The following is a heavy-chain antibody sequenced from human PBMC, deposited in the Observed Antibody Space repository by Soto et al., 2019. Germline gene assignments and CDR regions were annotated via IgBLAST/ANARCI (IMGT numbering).Heavy chain of an antibody. CDR1: GFTFSHYA. V-gene: IGHV3-30*18. CDR3: AKDGSHNFDY. Sequence: QVQLVESGGGVVQPGRSLRLSCAASGFTFSHYAMHWVRQAPGKGLEWVALMSYDGSNEYYADSVKGRFTISRDNSTNTLYLQMNSLRAEDTAVYYCAKDGSHNFDYWSQGTLVTVSS. J-gene: IGHJ4*02. CDR2: MSYDGSNE. D-gene: IGHD1-26*01.